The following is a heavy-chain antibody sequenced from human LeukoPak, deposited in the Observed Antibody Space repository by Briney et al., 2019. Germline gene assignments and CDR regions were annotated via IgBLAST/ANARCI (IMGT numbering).Heavy chain of an antibody. CDR2: IWYDGRNE. J-gene: IGHJ4*02. CDR1: GFILSNYG. V-gene: IGHV3-33*01. Sequence: GGSLRLSCAASGFILSNYGMHWVRQAPGKGLEWVAVIWYDGRNEYYADSVKGRFTNSRDNSENTVSLQMNSLRSEDTAVYYCARDYNGYFDYWGQGTLVTVSS. CDR3: ARDYNGYFDY. D-gene: IGHD5-24*01.